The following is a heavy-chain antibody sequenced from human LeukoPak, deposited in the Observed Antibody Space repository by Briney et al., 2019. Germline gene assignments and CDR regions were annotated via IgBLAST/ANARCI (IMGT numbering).Heavy chain of an antibody. CDR3: ARVGSAGRSWYQLPSHFYYYYYGMDV. Sequence: ASVKVSCKASGYTFTGYYMHWVRQAPGQGLEWMGRINPNSGGTNYAQKFQGRATMTRDTSISTAYMELSRLRSDDTAVYYCARVGSAGRSWYQLPSHFYYYYYGMDVWGQGTTVTVSS. CDR1: GYTFTGYY. V-gene: IGHV1-2*06. CDR2: INPNSGGT. J-gene: IGHJ6*02. D-gene: IGHD2-2*01.